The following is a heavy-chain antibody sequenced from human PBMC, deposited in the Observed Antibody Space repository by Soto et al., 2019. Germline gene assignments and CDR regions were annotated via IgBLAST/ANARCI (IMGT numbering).Heavy chain of an antibody. CDR3: ARDPESCSGGSCVAFDL. J-gene: IGHJ3*01. Sequence: QVQLVESGGGVVQPGRSLRLSCAASGFTFSGHGMHWVRQAPGRGLEWVAVIWYDGSQIYYGDPVRGRFTISRDNSKDTLYLQMNSLRAEDTAVYYCARDPESCSGGSCVAFDLWGQGTMVTVSS. V-gene: IGHV3-33*01. CDR1: GFTFSGHG. D-gene: IGHD2-15*01. CDR2: IWYDGSQI.